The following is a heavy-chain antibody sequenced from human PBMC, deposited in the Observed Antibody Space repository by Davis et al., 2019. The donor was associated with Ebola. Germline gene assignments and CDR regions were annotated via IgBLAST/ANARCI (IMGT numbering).Heavy chain of an antibody. Sequence: GSLRLSCTVSGGSISSYYWSWIRQPPGKGLEWMGYIYYSGSTNYNPSLKSRVTISVDTSKDQFSLKLSSVTAADTAVYYCASLGYCSSTSCYLEAFDIWGQGTMVTVSS. CDR1: GGSISSYY. J-gene: IGHJ3*02. V-gene: IGHV4-59*01. CDR2: IYYSGST. CDR3: ASLGYCSSTSCYLEAFDI. D-gene: IGHD2-2*01.